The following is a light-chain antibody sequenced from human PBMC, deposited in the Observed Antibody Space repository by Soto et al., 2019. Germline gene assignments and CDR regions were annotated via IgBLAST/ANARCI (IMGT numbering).Light chain of an antibody. CDR2: DAS. J-gene: IGKJ4*01. CDR1: QSVGRN. V-gene: IGKV3-11*01. CDR3: QQYGSLVPGLT. Sequence: EIVLTQSPATLSLSPGERATLSCRASQSVGRNLAWYQQKPGQAPGLLIYDASKRATGIPARFSASGSGTDFTLTISSLEPEDSAVYYCQQYGSLVPGLTFGGGTKVEIK.